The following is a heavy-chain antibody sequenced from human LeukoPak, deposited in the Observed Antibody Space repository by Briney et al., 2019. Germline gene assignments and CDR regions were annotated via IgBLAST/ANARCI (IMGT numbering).Heavy chain of an antibody. CDR1: GGSIGSYP. CDR3: AREGDYGDSLRSFYYMDV. Sequence: PAETLSLTCPGSGGSIGSYPGSWIRQPPGQGLEWLGRIYTRESTNYNPSLKSRVTMSVDTSTNQVSLKLSSVTAADTAVYYCAREGDYGDSLRSFYYMDVWGKGTTVTVSS. V-gene: IGHV4-4*07. CDR2: IYTREST. J-gene: IGHJ6*03. D-gene: IGHD4-17*01.